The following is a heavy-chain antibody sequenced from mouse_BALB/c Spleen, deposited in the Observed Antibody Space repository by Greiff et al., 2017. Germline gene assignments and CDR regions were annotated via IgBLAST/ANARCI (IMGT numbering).Heavy chain of an antibody. CDR2: ISYDGSN. D-gene: IGHD2-4*01. Sequence: VQLKQPGPGLVKPSQSLSLTCSVTGYSITSGYYWNWIRQFPGNKLEWMGYISYDGSNNYNPSLKNRISITRDTSKNQFFLKLNSVTTEDTATYYCAREAAIYYDYDGFAYWGQGTLVTVSA. CDR1: GYSITSGYY. CDR3: AREAAIYYDYDGFAY. J-gene: IGHJ3*01. V-gene: IGHV3-6*02.